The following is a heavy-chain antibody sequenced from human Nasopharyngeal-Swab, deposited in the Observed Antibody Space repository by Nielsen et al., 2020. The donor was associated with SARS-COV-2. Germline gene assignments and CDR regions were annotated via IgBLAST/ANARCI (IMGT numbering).Heavy chain of an antibody. J-gene: IGHJ4*02. CDR2: INTDATST. V-gene: IGHV3-74*01. D-gene: IGHD1-26*01. Sequence: GESLKISCAASGFTFNSYWMHWVSQAPGKGLVWVSRINTDATSTSYADSVKGRFTIFRDNAKNMVFLQMNSLTAEDTAIYYCTRAGYSGSYGGFDSWGQGTLVAVSS. CDR1: GFTFNSYW. CDR3: TRAGYSGSYGGFDS.